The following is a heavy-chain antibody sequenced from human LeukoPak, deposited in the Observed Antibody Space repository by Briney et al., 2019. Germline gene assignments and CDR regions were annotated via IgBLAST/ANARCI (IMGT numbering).Heavy chain of an antibody. V-gene: IGHV1-3*01. D-gene: IGHD3-10*01. CDR2: INAGDGDT. Sequence: ASVKVSCKASGYRLTNYGIHWVRQAPGQRLEWMGWINAGDGDTKYSQKFQGRVTITRDASASTAYMELSSLTSEDTAVYYCVRDFMVRITGGFDYWGQGTLVTVSS. CDR1: GYRLTNYG. J-gene: IGHJ4*02. CDR3: VRDFMVRITGGFDY.